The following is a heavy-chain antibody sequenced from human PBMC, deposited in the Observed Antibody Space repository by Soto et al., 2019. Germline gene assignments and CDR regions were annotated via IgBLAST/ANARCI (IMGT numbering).Heavy chain of an antibody. Sequence: EVQLVESGGGLVQPGGSLRLSCVASEFTFSNYWMHWVRQAPGEGLEWVSRTNGDGSTTNYADSVKGRFTISRDNAKNMVYLQMNSLRAEDTAVYYCARDNWNSYWGQGTLVTVSS. CDR2: TNGDGSTT. J-gene: IGHJ4*02. D-gene: IGHD1-7*01. CDR1: EFTFSNYW. CDR3: ARDNWNSY. V-gene: IGHV3-74*01.